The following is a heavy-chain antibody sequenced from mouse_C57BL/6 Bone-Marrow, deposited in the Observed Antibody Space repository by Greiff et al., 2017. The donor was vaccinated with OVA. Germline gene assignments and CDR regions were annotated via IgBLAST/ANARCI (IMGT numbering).Heavy chain of an antibody. D-gene: IGHD3-3*01. J-gene: IGHJ3*01. V-gene: IGHV1-42*01. CDR3: ARGGTSPFAY. CDR2: INPSTGGT. CDR1: GYSFTGYY. Sequence: EVKLVESGPELVKPGASVKISCKASGYSFTGYYMNWVKQSPEKSLEWIGEINPSTGGTPYNQKFKDKATLTVDKSSSTAYMQLKSLTSEDSAVYYCARGGTSPFAYWGQGTLVTVSA.